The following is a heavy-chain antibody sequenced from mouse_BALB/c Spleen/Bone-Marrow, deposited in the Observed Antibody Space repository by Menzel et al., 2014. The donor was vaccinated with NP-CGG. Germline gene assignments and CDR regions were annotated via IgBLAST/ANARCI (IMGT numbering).Heavy chain of an antibody. V-gene: IGHV5-17*02. CDR2: ISSGSSTI. CDR3: ARDVPLYDVGYFDY. CDR1: GSTFSSFG. J-gene: IGHJ2*01. Sequence: EVKLEESGGGLVQPGGSRKLSCAASGSTFSSFGMHRVRQAPEKGLEWVAYISSGSSTIYYADTVKGRFTISRDNPKNTLFLQMTSLRSEDTAMYYCARDVPLYDVGYFDYWGQGTTLTVSS. D-gene: IGHD2-14*01.